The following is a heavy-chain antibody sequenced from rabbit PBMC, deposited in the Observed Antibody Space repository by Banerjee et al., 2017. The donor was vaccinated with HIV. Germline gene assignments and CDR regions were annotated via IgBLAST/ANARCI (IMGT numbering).Heavy chain of an antibody. CDR3: ARDGIVGYGYVFNL. CDR2: IGAGSSGST. J-gene: IGHJ4*01. V-gene: IGHV1S45*01. Sequence: QEQLVESGGGLVKPGGTLTLTCKASGIDFSSHYDMCWVRQAPGKGLEWIACIGAGSSGSTYYASWAKGRFTISKTSSTTVTLQMTSLTAADTATYFCARDGIVGYGYVFNLRGPGTLVTVS. CDR1: GIDFSSHYD. D-gene: IGHD6-1*01.